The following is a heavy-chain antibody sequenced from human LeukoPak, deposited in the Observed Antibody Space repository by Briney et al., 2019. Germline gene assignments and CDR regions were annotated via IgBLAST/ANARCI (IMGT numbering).Heavy chain of an antibody. Sequence: GGSLKLSCEASRFTFSSYSMNWVRQAPGKGLEWASYISFSSATIHYADSVKGRFTVSRDNAKNSLYLQMNSLRAEDTALYYCARDTHYYGSGSPAFDIWGQGTMVTVSS. V-gene: IGHV3-48*01. CDR2: ISFSSATI. D-gene: IGHD3-10*01. CDR3: ARDTHYYGSGSPAFDI. J-gene: IGHJ3*02. CDR1: RFTFSSYS.